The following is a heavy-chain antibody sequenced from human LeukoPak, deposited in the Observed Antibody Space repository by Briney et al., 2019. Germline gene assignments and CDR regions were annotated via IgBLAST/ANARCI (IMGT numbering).Heavy chain of an antibody. CDR2: ISGSGGST. CDR1: GFTFSSYA. J-gene: IGHJ4*02. V-gene: IGHV3-23*01. Sequence: GGSLRLSCAASGFTFSSYAMSWVRQAPGKGLEWVSAISGSGGSTYYADSVKGRFTISRDNSKNTLYLQMNSLRAEDTAVYYCAKSDIAAAGTLPYYFDYWGQGTLVTVSS. CDR3: AKSDIAAAGTLPYYFDY. D-gene: IGHD6-13*01.